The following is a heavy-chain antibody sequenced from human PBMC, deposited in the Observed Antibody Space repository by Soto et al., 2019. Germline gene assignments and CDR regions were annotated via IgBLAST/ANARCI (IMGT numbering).Heavy chain of an antibody. Sequence: ASVKVSCKASGYTFTSYYMHWLQQAPGQGLEWMGIINPSGGSTSYAQKFQGRVTMTRDTSTSTVYMELSSLRSEDTAVYYCARDPHGGFGVNQHHLYYYPGMDVWGQGTTVTVSS. J-gene: IGHJ6*02. CDR2: INPSGGST. CDR1: GYTFTSYY. V-gene: IGHV1-46*01. D-gene: IGHD3-10*01. CDR3: ARDPHGGFGVNQHHLYYYPGMDV.